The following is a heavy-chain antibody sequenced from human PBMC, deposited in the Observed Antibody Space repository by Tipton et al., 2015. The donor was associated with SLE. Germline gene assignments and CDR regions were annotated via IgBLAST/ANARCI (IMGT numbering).Heavy chain of an antibody. CDR1: GGSISSYY. D-gene: IGHD2-15*01. CDR2: INHSGSI. Sequence: TLSLTCTVSGGSISSYYWSWIRQPPGKGLEWIGEINHSGSINYNPSLKSRVTISVDTSKNQLSLKLTSVTAADTAVYFCARHCSGAGCTHRSVFYGMDVWGQGTTVTVSS. CDR3: ARHCSGAGCTHRSVFYGMDV. J-gene: IGHJ6*02. V-gene: IGHV4-59*08.